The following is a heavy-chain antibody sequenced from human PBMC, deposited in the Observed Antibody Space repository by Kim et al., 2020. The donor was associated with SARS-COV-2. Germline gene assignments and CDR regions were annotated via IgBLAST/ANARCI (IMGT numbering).Heavy chain of an antibody. CDR3: ATNIVAAGLV. CDR2: IYSGNKT. D-gene: IGHD6-13*01. J-gene: IGHJ4*02. V-gene: IGHV3-66*01. Sequence: GGSLRLSCAASGFTVSSNYMSWLRQAPGKGLEWLSVIYSGNKTYYVESVKGRFTISRDNSKNTLYLQMSSLRVEDTAVYYCATNIVAAGLVWGQGSLVTV. CDR1: GFTVSSNY.